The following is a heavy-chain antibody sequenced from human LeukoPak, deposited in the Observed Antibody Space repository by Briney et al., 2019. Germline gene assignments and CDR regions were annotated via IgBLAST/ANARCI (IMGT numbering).Heavy chain of an antibody. J-gene: IGHJ6*02. CDR2: ISGSGGST. D-gene: IGHD6-13*01. V-gene: IGHV3-23*01. CDR3: AKVRIAGGWGYYGMDV. CDR1: GFTFSSYA. Sequence: GGSLRLSCAASGFTFSSYAMSWVRQAPGKGLEWVSAISGSGGSTYYADSVKGRFTISRDNSKNTLYLQVNSLRAEDTAVYYCAKVRIAGGWGYYGMDVWGQGTTVTVSS.